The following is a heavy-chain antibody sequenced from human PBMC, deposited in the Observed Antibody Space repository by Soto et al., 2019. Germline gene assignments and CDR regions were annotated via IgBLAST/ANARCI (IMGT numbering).Heavy chain of an antibody. Sequence: QVHLVQSGAEVKKPGSSVKVSCRASGGTFNTYGFNWVRQAPGQGLEWMEGIITLFGTTTYAQNFQGRVTITADQSTTTAYMGMSGLTSEDTAVYFCARGGELAGWMPFDSWGQGTLVTVSS. CDR3: ARGGELAGWMPFDS. CDR2: IITLFGTT. J-gene: IGHJ4*02. V-gene: IGHV1-69*01. D-gene: IGHD6-19*01. CDR1: GGTFNTYG.